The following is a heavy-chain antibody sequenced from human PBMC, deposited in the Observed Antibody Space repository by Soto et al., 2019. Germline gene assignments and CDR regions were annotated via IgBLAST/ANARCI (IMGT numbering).Heavy chain of an antibody. CDR2: IYYSGST. J-gene: IGHJ6*02. CDR3: ARSPNYYYYGFEV. V-gene: IGHV4-61*01. Sequence: PSDTLSLTCTFSGGSVSSGTYFWSWIRQSPGKGLEWIAYIYYSGSTNYNPSLQRRSTISVDTSKSQVSLTLPYLTAADAAVYYCARSPNYYYYGFEVWGQGTTVRLSS. CDR1: GGSVSSGTYF.